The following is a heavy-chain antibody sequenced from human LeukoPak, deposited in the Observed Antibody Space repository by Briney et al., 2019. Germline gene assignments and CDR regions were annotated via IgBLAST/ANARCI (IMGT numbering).Heavy chain of an antibody. J-gene: IGHJ4*02. V-gene: IGHV3-23*01. D-gene: IGHD6-13*01. CDR3: AQDRRPIAAAGTYDY. CDR1: GFTFNSYA. Sequence: PGGSLRHSCAASGFTFNSYAMSWVREAPGKGLEWVSANSGSGGSTYYADSVKGRFTISRDNSKNTLYLQMNSLRAEDTAVYYCAQDRRPIAAAGTYDYWGQGTLVTVSS. CDR2: NSGSGGST.